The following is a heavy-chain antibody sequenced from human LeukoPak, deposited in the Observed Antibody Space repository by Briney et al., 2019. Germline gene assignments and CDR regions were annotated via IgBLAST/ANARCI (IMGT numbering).Heavy chain of an antibody. Sequence: GGSLRLSCAASGFTFSSYGMHWVRQAPGKGLEWVAFIRCDGSNKYYADSVKGRFTISRDNAKNSLYLQMNSLRAEDTAVYYCARPASGWFGELLGFDYWGQGTLVTVSS. D-gene: IGHD3-10*01. CDR1: GFTFSSYG. V-gene: IGHV3-30*02. J-gene: IGHJ4*02. CDR3: ARPASGWFGELLGFDY. CDR2: IRCDGSNK.